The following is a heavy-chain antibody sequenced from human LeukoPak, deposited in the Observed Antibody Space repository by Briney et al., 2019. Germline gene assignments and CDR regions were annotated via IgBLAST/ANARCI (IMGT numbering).Heavy chain of an antibody. CDR2: IYSDAST. CDR3: TREAGATDY. J-gene: IGHJ4*02. D-gene: IGHD1-26*01. CDR1: GFTVSSSY. V-gene: IGHV3-66*01. Sequence: GGSLRLSCAVSGFTVSSSYMSWDRQAPGKGLEWVSIIYSDASTYYADSVKGRFSISRDNSKNILYLQMNSLRAEDTALYYCTREAGATDYWGQGTLVTVSS.